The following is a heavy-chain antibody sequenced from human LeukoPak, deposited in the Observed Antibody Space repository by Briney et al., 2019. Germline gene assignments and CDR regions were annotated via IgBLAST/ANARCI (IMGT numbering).Heavy chain of an antibody. CDR2: IYYSGST. V-gene: IGHV4-59*01. CDR1: GGSISGYY. J-gene: IGHJ4*02. Sequence: SETLSLTCTVSGGSISGYYWSWIRQPPGKRLEWIGYIYYSGSTNYNPSLKSRVTMSVDTSKNQFSLKLSSVTAADTAFYYCARDRDSSGWFDYWGQGTLVTVSS. CDR3: ARDRDSSGWFDY. D-gene: IGHD6-19*01.